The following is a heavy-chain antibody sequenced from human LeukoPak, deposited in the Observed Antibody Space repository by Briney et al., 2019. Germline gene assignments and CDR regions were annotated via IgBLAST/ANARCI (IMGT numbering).Heavy chain of an antibody. V-gene: IGHV3-33*01. D-gene: IGHD5-18*01. J-gene: IGHJ5*02. CDR2: IWYDGSNK. CDR1: GFTFSSYG. CDR3: ARFSGYTYGLWWFDP. Sequence: SGGSLRLSCTASGFTFSSYGMHCVRQAPGKGLEWVAVIWYDGSNKYYADSVKGRFTISRDNSKNTLYLQMNSLRAEDTAVYYCARFSGYTYGLWWFDPWGQGTLVTVSS.